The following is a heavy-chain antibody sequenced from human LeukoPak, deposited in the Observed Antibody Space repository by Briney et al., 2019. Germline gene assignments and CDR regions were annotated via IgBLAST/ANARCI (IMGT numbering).Heavy chain of an antibody. V-gene: IGHV3-30-3*01. CDR3: ARTRDGYNYPSDY. D-gene: IGHD5-24*01. CDR1: GFTFSSYA. Sequence: GGSLRLSCAASGFTFSSYAMHWVRQAPGKGLEWVAVISYDGSNKYYADSVKGRFTISRDNSKNMLFLQMNSLRVEDTAMYYCARTRDGYNYPSDYWGQGTLVTVSS. CDR2: ISYDGSNK. J-gene: IGHJ4*02.